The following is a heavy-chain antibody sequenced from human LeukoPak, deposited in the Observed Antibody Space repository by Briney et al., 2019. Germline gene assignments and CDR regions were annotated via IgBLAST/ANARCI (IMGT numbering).Heavy chain of an antibody. CDR3: ARGLSGSRWLQSAYDY. Sequence: PSQTLSLTCTVSGGSISSGGYYWSWIRQHPGRGLEWIGYIYYSGSTYYNPSLKSRVTISVDTSKHQSSLKLSSVTAADTAVYYCARGLSGSRWLQSAYDYWGQGTLVTVSS. J-gene: IGHJ4*02. CDR1: GGSISSGGYY. CDR2: IYYSGST. V-gene: IGHV4-31*03. D-gene: IGHD5-24*01.